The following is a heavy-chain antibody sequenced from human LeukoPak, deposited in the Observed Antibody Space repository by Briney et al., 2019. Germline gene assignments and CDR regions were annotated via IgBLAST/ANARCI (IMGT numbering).Heavy chain of an antibody. V-gene: IGHV3-7*01. D-gene: IGHD2-21*02. Sequence: GGSLRLSCAASGFTFSSYWMSWVRQAPGKGLEGVANIKQDGSEKYYVDSVKGRFTISRDNAKNSLYLQMNSLRAEDTAVYYCARDGAYCGGDCYTAPYYWGQGTLVTVSS. J-gene: IGHJ4*02. CDR3: ARDGAYCGGDCYTAPYY. CDR1: GFTFSSYW. CDR2: IKQDGSEK.